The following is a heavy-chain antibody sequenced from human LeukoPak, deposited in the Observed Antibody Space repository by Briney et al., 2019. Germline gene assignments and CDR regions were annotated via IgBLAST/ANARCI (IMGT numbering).Heavy chain of an antibody. V-gene: IGHV1-24*01. D-gene: IGHD3-10*01. J-gene: IGHJ6*03. CDR3: ARAPLKNYGSGSYRRGYYYYYYMDV. Sequence: ASVKVSCKVSGYTLTELSMHWVRQAPGKGLEWMGGFDPEDGETIYAQKFQDRVTMTEDTSTDTAYMELSSLRSEDTAVYYCARAPLKNYGSGSYRRGYYYYYYMDVWGKGTTVTVSS. CDR1: GYTLTELS. CDR2: FDPEDGET.